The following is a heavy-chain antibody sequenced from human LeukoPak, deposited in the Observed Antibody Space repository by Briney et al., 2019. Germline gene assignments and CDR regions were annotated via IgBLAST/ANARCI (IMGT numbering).Heavy chain of an antibody. CDR3: ARTIAVAGTADWFDP. CDR2: IYYSGST. Sequence: SETLSLTCTVSGGSISSYYWSWIRQPPGKGLEWIGYIYYSGSTNYNPSLKSRVTISVDTSKNQFSLKLSPVTAADTAVYSCARTIAVAGTADWFDPWGQGTLVTVSS. V-gene: IGHV4-59*01. D-gene: IGHD6-19*01. CDR1: GGSISSYY. J-gene: IGHJ5*02.